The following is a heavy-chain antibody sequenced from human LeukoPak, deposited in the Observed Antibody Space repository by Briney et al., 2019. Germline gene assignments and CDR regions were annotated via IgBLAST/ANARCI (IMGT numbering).Heavy chain of an antibody. Sequence: GGSLRLSCAASGFTFSSYAMHWVRQAPGKGLEWVAVISYDGSNKYYADSVKGRFTISRDNSKNTLYLQMNSLRAEDTAVYYCAKETAGRDDYGDHWYYFNYWGQGTLVTVSS. V-gene: IGHV3-30-3*01. J-gene: IGHJ4*02. CDR1: GFTFSSYA. CDR2: ISYDGSNK. CDR3: AKETAGRDDYGDHWYYFNY. D-gene: IGHD4-17*01.